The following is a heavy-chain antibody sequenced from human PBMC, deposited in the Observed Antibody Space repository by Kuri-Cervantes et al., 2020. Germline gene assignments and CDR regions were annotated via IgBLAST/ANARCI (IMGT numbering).Heavy chain of an antibody. CDR1: GYSFTSYW. V-gene: IGHV5-51*01. D-gene: IGHD6-13*01. CDR3: ARLGSSSWYGADYYYHYGMDV. Sequence: GGSLRLSCKGSGYSFTSYWIGWVRQMPGKGLEWMGIIYPGDSDTRYSPSFQGQVTISADKSISTAYLQWSSLKASDTAMYYCARLGSSSWYGADYYYHYGMDVWGQGTTVTVSS. J-gene: IGHJ6*02. CDR2: IYPGDSDT.